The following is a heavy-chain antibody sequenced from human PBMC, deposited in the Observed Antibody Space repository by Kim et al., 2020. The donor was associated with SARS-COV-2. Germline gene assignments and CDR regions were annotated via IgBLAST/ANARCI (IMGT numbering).Heavy chain of an antibody. CDR2: IYYSGST. Sequence: SETLSLTCTVSGGSISSSSYYWGWIRQPPGKGLEWIGSIYYSGSTYYNPSLKSRVTISVDTSKNQFSLKLSSVTAADTAVYYCATYSNPGDFDYWGQGTL. CDR3: ATYSNPGDFDY. V-gene: IGHV4-39*01. J-gene: IGHJ4*02. D-gene: IGHD6-13*01. CDR1: GGSISSSSYY.